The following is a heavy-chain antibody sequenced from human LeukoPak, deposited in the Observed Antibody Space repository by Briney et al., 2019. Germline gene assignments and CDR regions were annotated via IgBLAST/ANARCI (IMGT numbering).Heavy chain of an antibody. CDR3: ARDQEGFDY. CDR1: GYTFTSNY. V-gene: IGHV1-46*01. J-gene: IGHJ4*02. CDR2: IYPRDGST. Sequence: ASVKVSCKASGYTFTSNYIHWVRQAPGQGLEWMGMIYPRDGSTSYAQKLQGRVTVTRDTSTSTVHMELSGLRSEDTAVYYCARDQEGFDYWGQGTLVTVSS.